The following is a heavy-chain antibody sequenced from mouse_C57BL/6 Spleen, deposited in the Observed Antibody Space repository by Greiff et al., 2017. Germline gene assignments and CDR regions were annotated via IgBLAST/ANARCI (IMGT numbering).Heavy chain of an antibody. J-gene: IGHJ4*01. Sequence: VQLQQPGAELVMPGASVKLSCKASGYTFTSYWMNWVKQRPGQGLEWIGEIDPSDSYTNYNQKFKGKSKLIVDKSSSTAYIQLSSLTSEDSAVYYCARNLNYAMDYWGQGTSVTVSS. V-gene: IGHV1-69*01. CDR1: GYTFTSYW. CDR3: ARNLNYAMDY. CDR2: IDPSDSYT.